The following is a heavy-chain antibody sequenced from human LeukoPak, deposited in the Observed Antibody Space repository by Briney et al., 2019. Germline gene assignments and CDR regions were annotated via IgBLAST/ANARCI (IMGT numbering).Heavy chain of an antibody. CDR2: IYYSGST. J-gene: IGHJ5*02. CDR3: ARTGYSSGWYGDRRRLDNWFDP. V-gene: IGHV4-39*01. CDR1: GGSISSSSYY. Sequence: PSETLSLTCTVSGGSISSSSYYWGWIRQPPGKGLEWIGSIYYSGSTYYNPSLKSRVTISVDTSKNQFSLKLSSVTAADTAVYYCARTGYSSGWYGDRRRLDNWFDPWGQGTLVTVSS. D-gene: IGHD6-19*01.